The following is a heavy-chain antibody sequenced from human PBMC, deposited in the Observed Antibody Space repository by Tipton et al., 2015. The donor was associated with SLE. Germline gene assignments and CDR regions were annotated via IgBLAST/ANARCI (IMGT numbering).Heavy chain of an antibody. CDR2: MSGSGGDT. CDR1: GFTFSSFW. D-gene: IGHD4-23*01. Sequence: SLRLSCVGSGFTFSSFWMSWVRQAPGKELEWVSGMSGSGGDTYYAYSVKGRFTLSRDKSTNTLFLEMNRRRAEDTAVYYCAKNRYGGISQSYFDNWGQVTLVTVS. V-gene: IGHV3-23*01. CDR3: AKNRYGGISQSYFDN. J-gene: IGHJ4*02.